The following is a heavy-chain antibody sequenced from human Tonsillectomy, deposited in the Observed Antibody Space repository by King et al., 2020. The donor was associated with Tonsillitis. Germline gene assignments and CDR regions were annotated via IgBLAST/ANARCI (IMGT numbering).Heavy chain of an antibody. CDR3: ARHTLLRGVTQLDY. Sequence: QLVQSGAEVKKPGESLKISCKGSGYSFTSYWIGWVRQMPGKGLEWMGIIYPGDANTRYSPSFQGQVTISAAKSISTAYLQWSSLKASDTAMYFCARHTLLRGVTQLDYWGQGTLVTVSS. V-gene: IGHV5-51*01. CDR2: IYPGDANT. J-gene: IGHJ4*02. CDR1: GYSFTSYW. D-gene: IGHD3-10*01.